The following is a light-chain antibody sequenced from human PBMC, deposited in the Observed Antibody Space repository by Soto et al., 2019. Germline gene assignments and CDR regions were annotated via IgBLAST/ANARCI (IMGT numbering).Light chain of an antibody. Sequence: QSVLTQPPSASGTPGQRVTISCSGSSSNIGGNAVNWYQQLPGSAPTLLIYSDNQRPSGVPDRFSGSKSGTSASLAISRLQSEEEADYYSAAWDDSRIAVVFRGGTK. V-gene: IGLV1-44*01. CDR1: SSNIGGNA. J-gene: IGLJ2*01. CDR3: AAWDDSRIAVV. CDR2: SDN.